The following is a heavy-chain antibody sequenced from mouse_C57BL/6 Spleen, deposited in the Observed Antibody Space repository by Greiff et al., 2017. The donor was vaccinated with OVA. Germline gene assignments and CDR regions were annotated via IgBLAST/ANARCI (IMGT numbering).Heavy chain of an antibody. Sequence: VQLQQSGPELVKPGASVKISCKASGYTFTDYYMNWVKQSHGKSLEWIGDINPNNGGTSYNQKFKGKATLTVDKSSSTAYMELRSLTSEDSAVYYCARWDYGSSYPFDFWGQGTTLTVSS. V-gene: IGHV1-26*01. CDR1: GYTFTDYY. CDR3: ARWDYGSSYPFDF. D-gene: IGHD1-1*01. CDR2: INPNNGGT. J-gene: IGHJ2*01.